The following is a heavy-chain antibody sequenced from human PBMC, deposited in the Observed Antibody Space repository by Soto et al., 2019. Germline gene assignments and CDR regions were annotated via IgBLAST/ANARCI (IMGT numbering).Heavy chain of an antibody. Sequence: QVQLQASGPGLVKPSETLSLTCTVSGGSISSYYWSWIRQPPGKGLEWIGYVYYSGSTNYNPSLKRRVTISVDKAKNQFSRMLSSVTAADTAVYYCARQYNQWLQGDYYYYMDVWGKGTTVTVSS. CDR3: ARQYNQWLQGDYYYYMDV. V-gene: IGHV4-59*08. J-gene: IGHJ6*03. CDR2: VYYSGST. CDR1: GGSISSYY. D-gene: IGHD6-19*01.